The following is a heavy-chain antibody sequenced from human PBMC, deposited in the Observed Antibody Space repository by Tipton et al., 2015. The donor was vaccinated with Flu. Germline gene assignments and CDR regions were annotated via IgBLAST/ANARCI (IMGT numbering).Heavy chain of an antibody. Sequence: TLSLTCTVSGGSISSGSYYWSWIRQPAGKGLEWIGRIYTTGIPNYNPSLKSRVTISVDTSKNQFSLQLNSVTPEDTAVYYCARGTGYCSSTSCFHGMDVWGQGTTVTVSS. CDR1: GGSISSGSYY. V-gene: IGHV4-61*02. CDR3: ARGTGYCSSTSCFHGMDV. J-gene: IGHJ6*02. D-gene: IGHD2-2*01. CDR2: IYTTGIP.